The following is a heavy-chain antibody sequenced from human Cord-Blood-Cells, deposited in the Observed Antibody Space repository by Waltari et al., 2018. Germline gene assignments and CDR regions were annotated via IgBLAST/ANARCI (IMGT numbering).Heavy chain of an antibody. V-gene: IGHV3-30*02. CDR2: IRYDGSNK. D-gene: IGHD3-3*01. Sequence: VQLVESGGGVVQPGGSLRLSCAASGVTCSGYAMHWVRQAPGKGLEWVAVIRYDGSNKYYADSVKGRFTISRDNSKNTLYLQMNSLRAEDTAVYYCAKERGRFSYAFDIWGQGTMVTVSS. CDR1: GVTCSGYA. CDR3: AKERGRFSYAFDI. J-gene: IGHJ3*02.